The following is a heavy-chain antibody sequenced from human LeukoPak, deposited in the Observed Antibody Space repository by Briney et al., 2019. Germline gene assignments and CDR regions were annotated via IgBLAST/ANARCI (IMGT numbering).Heavy chain of an antibody. CDR3: ARGESAGYCSSTSCSHWFDP. CDR1: GGSIGSGSYY. V-gene: IGHV4-61*02. Sequence: PSETLSLTCTVSGGSIGSGSYYWSWIRQPAGKGLEWIGRIYTSGSTNYNPSLKSRVTISVDTSKNQFSLKLSSVTAADTAVYYCARGESAGYCSSTSCSHWFDPWGQGTLVTVSS. CDR2: IYTSGST. D-gene: IGHD2-2*01. J-gene: IGHJ5*02.